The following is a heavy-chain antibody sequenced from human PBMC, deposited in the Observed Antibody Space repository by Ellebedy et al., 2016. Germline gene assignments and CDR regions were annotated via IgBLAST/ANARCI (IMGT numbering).Heavy chain of an antibody. D-gene: IGHD3-10*01. CDR3: ARHYYYGSGTHGMDV. V-gene: IGHV5-51*01. Sequence: GESLKISXQGSGYSFTTYWIAWVRQMPGKGLEWMGIIYPDDSDTRYSPSFQGQVTISAGKSISTAYLQWSSLKASDTAMYYCARHYYYGSGTHGMDVWGQGTTVTVSS. CDR2: IYPDDSDT. J-gene: IGHJ6*02. CDR1: GYSFTTYW.